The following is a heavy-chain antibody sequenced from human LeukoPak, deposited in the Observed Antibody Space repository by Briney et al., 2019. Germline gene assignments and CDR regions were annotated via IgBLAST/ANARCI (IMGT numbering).Heavy chain of an antibody. Sequence: GGSLRLSCAASGFTFSDYYMSWIRQAPGKGLEWVSYISNSGSTIYYADSVKGRFTISRDNAKNSLYLQMNSLRAEDTAVYYCARALAAQQLVHDWFDPWGQGTLVTVSS. CDR2: ISNSGSTI. V-gene: IGHV3-11*01. J-gene: IGHJ5*02. D-gene: IGHD6-13*01. CDR3: ARALAAQQLVHDWFDP. CDR1: GFTFSDYY.